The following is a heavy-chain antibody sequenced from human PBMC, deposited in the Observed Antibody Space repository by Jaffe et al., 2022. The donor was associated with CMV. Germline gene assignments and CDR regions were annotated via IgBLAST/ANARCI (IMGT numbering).Heavy chain of an antibody. V-gene: IGHV3-74*01. J-gene: IGHJ4*02. CDR2: IKGDGSET. CDR3: VKGGGTWFSYDF. CDR1: GFPLSDGY. Sequence: EVQLVESGGGLVQPGGSLRLSCAASGFPLSDGYMHWVRQVPGKGLVWVANIKGDGSETNYADSVKGRFAISRDNVKNILYLQMNNLRDEDSALYYCVKGGGTWFSYDFWGQGTLVSVSS. D-gene: IGHD3-10*01.